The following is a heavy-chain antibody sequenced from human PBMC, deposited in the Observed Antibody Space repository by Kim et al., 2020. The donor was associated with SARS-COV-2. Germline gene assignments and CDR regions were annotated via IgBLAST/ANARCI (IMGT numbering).Heavy chain of an antibody. V-gene: IGHV3-48*02. D-gene: IGHD2-2*02. CDR1: GFTFSSYS. CDR2: ISSSSSTI. CDR3: ARGMGLCSTSCYTYYGMDV. J-gene: IGHJ6*02. Sequence: GGSLRLSCAASGFTFSSYSMNWVRQAPGKGLEWVSYISSSSSTIYYADSVKGRFTISRDNAKNSLYLQMNSLRDEDTAVYYCARGMGLCSTSCYTYYGMDVWGQGTTVTVSS.